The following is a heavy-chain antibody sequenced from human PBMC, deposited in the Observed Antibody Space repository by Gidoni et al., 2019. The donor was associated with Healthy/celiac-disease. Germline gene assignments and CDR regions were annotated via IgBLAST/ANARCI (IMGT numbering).Heavy chain of an antibody. CDR2: IYYSGST. CDR3: ARAYQSAGTGFDY. D-gene: IGHD6-13*01. Sequence: QLQLQESGPGLVKPSETLSLTCTVSGGSISSSSYYWGWIRQPPGKGLEWIGSIYYSGSTYYNPSLKSRVTISVDTSKNQFSLKLSSVTAADTAVYYCARAYQSAGTGFDYWGQGTLVTVSS. J-gene: IGHJ4*02. V-gene: IGHV4-39*01. CDR1: GGSISSSSYY.